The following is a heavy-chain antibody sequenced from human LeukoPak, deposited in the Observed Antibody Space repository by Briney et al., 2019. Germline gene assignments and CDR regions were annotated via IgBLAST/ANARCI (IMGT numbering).Heavy chain of an antibody. CDR3: ARDPYSDGYNLGLLGSTAPSTLDY. D-gene: IGHD5-24*01. CDR1: GGTFSSYA. Sequence: SVKVSCKASGGTFSSYAISWVRQAPGQGLEWTGGIIPIFGTANYAQKFQGRVTITTDESTSTAYMELSSLRSEDTAVYYCARDPYSDGYNLGLLGSTAPSTLDYWGQGTLVTVSS. J-gene: IGHJ4*02. V-gene: IGHV1-69*05. CDR2: IIPIFGTA.